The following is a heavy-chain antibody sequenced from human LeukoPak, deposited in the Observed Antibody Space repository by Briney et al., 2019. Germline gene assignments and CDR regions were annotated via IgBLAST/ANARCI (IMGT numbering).Heavy chain of an antibody. J-gene: IGHJ5*02. V-gene: IGHV1-2*02. CDR1: GGTFSSYA. CDR3: ARGGMVRGVINNWFDP. D-gene: IGHD3-10*01. Sequence: ASVKVSCKASGGTFSSYAISWVRQAPGQGLEWMGWIDPNSGGTNYAQKFQGRVTMTRDTSISTAYMELSRLRSDDTAVYYCARGGMVRGVINNWFDPWGQGTLVTVSS. CDR2: IDPNSGGT.